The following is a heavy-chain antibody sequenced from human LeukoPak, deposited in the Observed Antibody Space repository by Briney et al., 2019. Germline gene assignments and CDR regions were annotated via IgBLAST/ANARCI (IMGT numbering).Heavy chain of an antibody. CDR3: AKDTTPTIFGVVGMDV. CDR2: ISWNSGSI. V-gene: IGHV3-9*01. Sequence: GGSLRLSCAASGFTFYDYAMHWVRQAPGKGLEWVSGISWNSGSIGYADSVKGRFTISRDNAKNSLYLQMNSLRAEDTALYYCAKDTTPTIFGVVGMDVWGQGTTVTVSS. D-gene: IGHD3-3*01. CDR1: GFTFYDYA. J-gene: IGHJ6*02.